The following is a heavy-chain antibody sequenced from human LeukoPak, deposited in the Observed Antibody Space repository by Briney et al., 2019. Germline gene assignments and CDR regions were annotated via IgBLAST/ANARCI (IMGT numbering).Heavy chain of an antibody. J-gene: IGHJ4*02. V-gene: IGHV3-64D*09. CDR1: GFTLSSYS. Sequence: GGALRLSCSASGFTLSSYSMHWGRQAPGKGVGYVLAISSNGGSTYYADSVKGRFTISRDNSKNTLYLQMSSLRAEDTAVYYCARDGKYDSSGYYSLDYWGQGTLVTVSS. CDR3: ARDGKYDSSGYYSLDY. CDR2: ISSNGGST. D-gene: IGHD3-22*01.